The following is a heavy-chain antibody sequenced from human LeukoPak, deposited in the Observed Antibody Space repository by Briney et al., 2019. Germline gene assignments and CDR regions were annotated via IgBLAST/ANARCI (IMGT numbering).Heavy chain of an antibody. Sequence: SETLSLTCAMYGGSFSGYYWSWIRQPPGKGLEWIGQINHSGSTNYNPSLKSRVTISVDTSKNQFSLRLSSVTAADTAVYYCAKKGDSSPHSNWFDPWGQGTLVTVSS. CDR3: AKKGDSSPHSNWFDP. CDR1: GGSFSGYY. D-gene: IGHD6-13*01. CDR2: INHSGST. J-gene: IGHJ5*02. V-gene: IGHV4-34*01.